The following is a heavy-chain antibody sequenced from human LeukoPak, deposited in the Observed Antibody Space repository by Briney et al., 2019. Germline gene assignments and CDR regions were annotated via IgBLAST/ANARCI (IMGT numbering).Heavy chain of an antibody. CDR3: VRTRRGGGFFDY. J-gene: IGHJ4*02. Sequence: GGSLRLSCAASGFTFSSYSMNWVRQAPGKGLEWVSYISGSGTNIYYPDSVRGRFTISRDSAKNSLYLQMNSLRAEDTAVYYCVRTRRGGGFFDYWGQGTLVTVSS. CDR2: ISGSGTNI. D-gene: IGHD2-15*01. V-gene: IGHV3-48*04. CDR1: GFTFSSYS.